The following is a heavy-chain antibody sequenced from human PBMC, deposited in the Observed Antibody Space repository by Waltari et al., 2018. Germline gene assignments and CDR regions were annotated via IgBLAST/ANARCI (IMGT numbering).Heavy chain of an antibody. J-gene: IGHJ3*02. CDR2: ISSSGSPT. CDR1: GFTFSSYS. V-gene: IGHV3-48*04. CDR3: ARGDYNMISDGFDI. Sequence: EGQLVDSGGGLVQPGGSLRLSCGASGFTFSSYSMNWVRQAPGKGVDWVSYISSSGSPTYYADSVQGRFTIYRDNYKNSLYLQMNSLRAEYTAVYYCARGDYNMISDGFDIWGQGTMVTVSS. D-gene: IGHD1-1*01.